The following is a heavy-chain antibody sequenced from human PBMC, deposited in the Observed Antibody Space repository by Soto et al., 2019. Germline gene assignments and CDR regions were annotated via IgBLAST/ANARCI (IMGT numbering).Heavy chain of an antibody. Sequence: EVQLVESGGGLVQPGRSLRLSCAASGFTFDDYAMHWVRQAPGKGLEWVSGISWNSGTIVYADSVKGRFTISRDNAKNSLYLQMNSLRGEDTALYYCARDQLRTTLLLFDYWGQGTLVTVSS. CDR3: ARDQLRTTLLLFDY. D-gene: IGHD1-1*01. CDR2: ISWNSGTI. CDR1: GFTFDDYA. J-gene: IGHJ4*02. V-gene: IGHV3-9*01.